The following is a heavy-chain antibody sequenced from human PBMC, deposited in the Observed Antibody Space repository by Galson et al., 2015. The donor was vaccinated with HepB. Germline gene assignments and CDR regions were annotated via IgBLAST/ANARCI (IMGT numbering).Heavy chain of an antibody. CDR2: ISYDGSNK. Sequence: SLRLSCAASGFTFSSYSMNWVRQAPGKGLEWVAVISYDGSNKYYADSVKGRFTISRDNSKNTLYLQMNSLRAEDTAVYYSAKEVEIAPAGTWEQYWYFDLWGRGTLVTVSS. CDR1: GFTFSSYS. J-gene: IGHJ2*01. V-gene: IGHV3-30*18. CDR3: AKEVEIAPAGTWEQYWYFDL. D-gene: IGHD6-13*01.